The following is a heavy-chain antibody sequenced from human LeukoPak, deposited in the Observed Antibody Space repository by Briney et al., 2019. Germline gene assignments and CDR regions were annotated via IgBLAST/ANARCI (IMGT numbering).Heavy chain of an antibody. CDR3: ARHHYGGSY. CDR2: IYPSGTP. V-gene: IGHV4-4*07. D-gene: IGHD3-16*01. Sequence: PSETLSLTCIVSGDSISIDYWSWIRQSSGQGLEWIERIYPSGTPNYNPSLKSRVTMSVDTSKNQFSLKLSSVTAADTAVYYCARHHYGGSYWGQGTLVTVSS. J-gene: IGHJ4*02. CDR1: GDSISIDY.